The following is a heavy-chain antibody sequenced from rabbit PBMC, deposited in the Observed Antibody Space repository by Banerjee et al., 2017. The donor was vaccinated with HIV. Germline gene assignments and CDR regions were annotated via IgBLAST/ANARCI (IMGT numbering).Heavy chain of an antibody. J-gene: IGHJ6*01. D-gene: IGHD1-1*01. V-gene: IGHV1S45*01. CDR1: GFSFSSGYD. CDR2: IYTGSSGTT. Sequence: QEQLVESGGGLVKPGASLTLTCTASGFSFSSGYDMFWVRQAPGKGLEWIAYIYTGSSGTTYYASWAKGRFTISKTSSTTVTLQMTSLTAADTATYFCARATATSTYGNYGMDLWGQGTLVTVS. CDR3: ARATATSTYGNYGMDL.